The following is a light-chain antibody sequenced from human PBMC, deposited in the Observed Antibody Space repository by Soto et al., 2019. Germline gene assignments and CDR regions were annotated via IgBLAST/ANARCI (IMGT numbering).Light chain of an antibody. CDR1: SSDVGGYNY. V-gene: IGLV2-14*01. J-gene: IGLJ2*01. CDR2: EVS. Sequence: QSVLTQPASVSVSPGQSITISCTGTSSDVGGYNYVSWYQQHPGKAPKLMIYEVSNRPSGVSNRFSGSKSGNTASLTISGLQAEDEADYYCSSYTSGSTLVFGGGTKVTVL. CDR3: SSYTSGSTLV.